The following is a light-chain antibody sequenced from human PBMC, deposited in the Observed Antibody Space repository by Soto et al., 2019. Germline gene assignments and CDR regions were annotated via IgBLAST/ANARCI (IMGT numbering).Light chain of an antibody. V-gene: IGLV1-40*01. CDR2: GNS. CDR1: SSNIGAGYD. J-gene: IGLJ3*02. Sequence: QSVLTQPPSGSGAPGQRVTISCTGSSSNIGAGYDVHWYQQLPGTAPKLLIYGNSNRPSGVPDRFSGSKAGTSASLAITGLQAEDEADYYCQSYDSRLSGAVFGGGTQLTVL. CDR3: QSYDSRLSGAV.